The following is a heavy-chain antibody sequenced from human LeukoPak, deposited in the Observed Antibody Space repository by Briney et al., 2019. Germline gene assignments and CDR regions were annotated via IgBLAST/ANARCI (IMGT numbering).Heavy chain of an antibody. J-gene: IGHJ3*02. CDR2: IYYSGST. CDR1: GGSISSSSYY. Sequence: PSETLSLTCTVSGGSISSSSYYWGWIRQHPGKGLEWIGYIYYSGSTYYNPSLKSRVTISVDTSKNQFSLKLSSVTAADTAVYYCARDGGDYPDAFDIWGQGTMVTVSS. CDR3: ARDGGDYPDAFDI. D-gene: IGHD4-17*01. V-gene: IGHV4-31*03.